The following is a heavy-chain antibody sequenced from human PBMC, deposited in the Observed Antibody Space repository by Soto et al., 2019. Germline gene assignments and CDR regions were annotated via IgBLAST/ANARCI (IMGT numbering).Heavy chain of an antibody. CDR1: GFTFSSYA. Sequence: GGSLRLSCAASGFTFSSYAMSWVRQAPGKGLEWVSAISGSGGSTYYADSVKGRFTISRDNSKNTLYLQMNSLRAEDTAVYYCAKDIHLGELSLVPPAFDIWGQGTMVTVSS. CDR2: ISGSGGST. J-gene: IGHJ3*02. CDR3: AKDIHLGELSLVPPAFDI. D-gene: IGHD3-16*02. V-gene: IGHV3-23*01.